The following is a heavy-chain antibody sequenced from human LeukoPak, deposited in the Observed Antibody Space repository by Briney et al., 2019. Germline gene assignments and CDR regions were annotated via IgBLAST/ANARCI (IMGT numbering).Heavy chain of an antibody. J-gene: IGHJ4*02. Sequence: SETLSLTCTVSGISVSSGTYYWSWIRQPPGKGLEWIGYIFSTGTTNYNPSLKSRVTISVDTSTNQFSLKLSSLTAADTAVYYCARVPVGPWGQGTLVTVSS. D-gene: IGHD1-26*01. CDR1: GISVSSGTYY. V-gene: IGHV4-61*01. CDR3: ARVPVGP. CDR2: IFSTGTT.